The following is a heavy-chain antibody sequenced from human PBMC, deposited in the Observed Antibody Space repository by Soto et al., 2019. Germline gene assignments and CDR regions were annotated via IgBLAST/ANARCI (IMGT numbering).Heavy chain of an antibody. CDR3: VKAFYSGYPPYYYAMDV. Sequence: GSLRLSCSASGFSFRNYAMYWVRQAPGKGLEYISVISSNGGSTYYADSVKGRFTISRDNSENTLYLQMSSLRAEDTALYYCVKAFYSGYPPYYYAMDVWGQGTTVTVSS. V-gene: IGHV3-64D*08. CDR1: GFSFRNYA. J-gene: IGHJ6*02. D-gene: IGHD5-12*01. CDR2: ISSNGGST.